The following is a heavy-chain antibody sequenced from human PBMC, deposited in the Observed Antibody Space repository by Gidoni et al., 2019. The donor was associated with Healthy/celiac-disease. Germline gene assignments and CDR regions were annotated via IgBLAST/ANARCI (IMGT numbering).Heavy chain of an antibody. Sequence: QVQLVQSGAEVQKPGSAVKVYCKASGGTFSSCAISWVRQPPGQGLEWMGGIIPIFGTANYAQKFQGRGTITADESTSTAYMELSSLRSEDTAVYYCARDYPHYYGSGSYFDYWGQGILVTVSS. V-gene: IGHV1-69*01. CDR1: GGTFSSCA. CDR2: IIPIFGTA. D-gene: IGHD3-10*01. CDR3: ARDYPHYYGSGSYFDY. J-gene: IGHJ4*02.